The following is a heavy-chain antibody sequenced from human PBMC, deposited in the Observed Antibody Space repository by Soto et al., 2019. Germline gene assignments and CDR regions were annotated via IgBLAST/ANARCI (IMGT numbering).Heavy chain of an antibody. D-gene: IGHD3-16*02. CDR1: GGTFSSYA. J-gene: IGHJ6*02. V-gene: IGHV1-69*05. CDR2: SIPICGTA. Sequence: QVQLVQSGAEVKKPGSSVKVSCKASGGTFSSYAISWVRQAPGQGLEWMGGSIPICGTANYAQKFQGRVTITRDESTSTAPMELRSLRSEATAVYYCAVSPLARYYYYGMDVWGQGTTVTVSS. CDR3: AVSPLARYYYYGMDV.